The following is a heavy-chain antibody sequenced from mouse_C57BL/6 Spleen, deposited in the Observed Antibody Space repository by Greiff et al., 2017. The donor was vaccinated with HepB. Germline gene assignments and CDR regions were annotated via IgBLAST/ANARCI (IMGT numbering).Heavy chain of an antibody. J-gene: IGHJ4*01. D-gene: IGHD1-1*01. V-gene: IGHV1-4*01. CDR3: SRSLYYYGSSLYAMDY. Sequence: VQLQKSGAELARPGASVKMSCKASGYTFTSYTMHWVKQRPGQGLEWIGYINPSSGYTKYNQKFKDKATLNADKSSSTSYMQLSSLTSEDSAVYYCSRSLYYYGSSLYAMDYWGQGTSVTVSS. CDR1: GYTFTSYT. CDR2: INPSSGYT.